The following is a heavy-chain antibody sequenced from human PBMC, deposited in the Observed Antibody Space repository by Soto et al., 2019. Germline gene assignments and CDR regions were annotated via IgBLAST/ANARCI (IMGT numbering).Heavy chain of an antibody. J-gene: IGHJ3*02. D-gene: IGHD3-10*01. CDR3: ARDSWARGFDI. Sequence: GASVKVSCKASGYTFTSYSMHWVLQAPGQRLEWMGWINAGNGNTKYSQKFQGRVTITRDTSASTAYMELSSLRSEDTAVYYCARDSWARGFDIWGQGTMVTVSS. V-gene: IGHV1-3*01. CDR1: GYTFTSYS. CDR2: INAGNGNT.